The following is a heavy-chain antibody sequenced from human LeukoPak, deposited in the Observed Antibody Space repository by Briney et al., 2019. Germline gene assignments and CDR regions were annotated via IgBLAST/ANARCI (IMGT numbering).Heavy chain of an antibody. CDR2: IYTSGST. CDR3: ARGIESYGDYGY. D-gene: IGHD4-17*01. J-gene: IGHJ4*02. V-gene: IGHV4-4*07. Sequence: SETLSLTCSVSGGSISSYYWSWIRQPAGKGLEWIGRIYTSGSTNYNPSLKSRVTMSVDTSKNQFSLKLSSLTAADTAIYYCARGIESYGDYGYWGQGILVTVSS. CDR1: GGSISSYY.